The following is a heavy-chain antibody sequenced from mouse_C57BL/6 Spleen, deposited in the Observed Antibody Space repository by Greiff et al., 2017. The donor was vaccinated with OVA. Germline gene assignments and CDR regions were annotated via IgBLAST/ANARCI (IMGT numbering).Heavy chain of an antibody. CDR1: GYTFTSYW. V-gene: IGHV1-64*01. D-gene: IGHD1-1*01. J-gene: IGHJ4*01. CDR2: IHPNSGST. CDR3: ARSPFTTVVAYYAMDY. Sequence: QVHVKQPGAELVKPGASVKLSCKASGYTFTSYWMHWVKQRPGQGLEWIGMIHPNSGSTNYNEKFKSKATLTVDKSSSTAYMQLSSLTSEDSAVYYCARSPFTTVVAYYAMDYWGQGTSVTVSS.